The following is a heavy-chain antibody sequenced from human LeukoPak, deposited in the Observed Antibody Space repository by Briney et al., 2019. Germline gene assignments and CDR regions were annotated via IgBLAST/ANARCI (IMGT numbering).Heavy chain of an antibody. CDR1: GYTFTSYY. CDR2: INPSGGST. J-gene: IGHJ4*02. D-gene: IGHD5-18*01. CDR3: ARLYGPMDTARVFYFDF. V-gene: IGHV1-46*01. Sequence: ASVKVSCKASGYTFTSYYMHWVRQAPGQGLEWMGIINPSGGSTSYAQKFQVRVTMTRDTSTSTVYMELSSLRSEDTAVYYCARLYGPMDTARVFYFDFWDQGTLVTVSS.